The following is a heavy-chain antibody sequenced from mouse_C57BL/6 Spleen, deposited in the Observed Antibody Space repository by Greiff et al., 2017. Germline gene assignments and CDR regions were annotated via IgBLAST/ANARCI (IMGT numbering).Heavy chain of an antibody. Sequence: QVQLQQSGAELVKPGASVKISCKASGYAFSSYWMNWVKQRPGKGLEWIGQIYPGDGDTNYNGKFKGKATLTADKSSSTAYMQLSSLPSEDSAVYFCARSTYDGYFDYWGQGTTLTVSS. CDR2: IYPGDGDT. CDR3: ARSTYDGYFDY. D-gene: IGHD2-3*01. J-gene: IGHJ2*01. CDR1: GYAFSSYW. V-gene: IGHV1-80*01.